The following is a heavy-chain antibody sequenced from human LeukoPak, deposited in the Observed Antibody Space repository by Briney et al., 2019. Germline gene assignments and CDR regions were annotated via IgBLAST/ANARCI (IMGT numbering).Heavy chain of an antibody. Sequence: SETLSLTCAVSGGSISSGGYSWSWIRQPLGKGLGWIGYISHSGSTYYNPSLKSRVTISVDRSKNQFSLELTSVTAADTAVYYCARYSSTWPYWYFDLWGRGTLVTVSS. CDR2: ISHSGST. CDR3: ARYSSTWPYWYFDL. J-gene: IGHJ2*01. CDR1: GGSISSGGYS. D-gene: IGHD6-13*01. V-gene: IGHV4-30-2*01.